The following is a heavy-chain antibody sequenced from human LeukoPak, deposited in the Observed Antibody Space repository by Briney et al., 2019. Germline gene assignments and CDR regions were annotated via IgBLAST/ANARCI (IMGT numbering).Heavy chain of an antibody. CDR1: GGSFSCYF. V-gene: IGHV4-34*01. CDR2: INHSGST. J-gene: IGHJ4*02. CDR3: ARGGYFDY. Sequence: SETLSLTCAVYGGSFSCYFWNWIRQPPGKGLEWIGEINHSGSTNYNPSLKSRVTISVDTSKNQFSLKLSSVTAADTAVYYCARGGYFDYWGQGTLGTVSS.